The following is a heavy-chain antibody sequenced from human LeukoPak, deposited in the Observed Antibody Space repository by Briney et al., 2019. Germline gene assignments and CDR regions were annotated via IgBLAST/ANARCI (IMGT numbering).Heavy chain of an antibody. Sequence: AGGTLRLSCVASGFTFSSYDMSWVRQAPGKGLEWVSGISGSGGSTYYVDSVKGRFTISRDNAKNSLYLQMNSLRAEDTAVYYCARDIRPPPLDSSGYYRRRGYWGQGTLVTVSS. V-gene: IGHV3-23*01. CDR1: GFTFSSYD. J-gene: IGHJ4*02. D-gene: IGHD3-22*01. CDR2: ISGSGGST. CDR3: ARDIRPPPLDSSGYYRRRGY.